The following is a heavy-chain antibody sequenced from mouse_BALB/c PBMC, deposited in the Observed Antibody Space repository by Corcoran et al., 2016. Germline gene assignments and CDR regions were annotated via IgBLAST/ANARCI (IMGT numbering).Heavy chain of an antibody. Sequence: EVQLQQSGAELVKPGASVKLSCTASGFNIKDTYMHWVKQRPEQGLEWIGRIDPANGNTKYDPKFQGKATITADTSSNTAYLQLSSLTSEDTAGDYCARWDWYVDGGGAGTTVTVSS. CDR1: GFNIKDTY. CDR2: IDPANGNT. J-gene: IGHJ1*01. CDR3: ARWDWYVDG. V-gene: IGHV14-3*02.